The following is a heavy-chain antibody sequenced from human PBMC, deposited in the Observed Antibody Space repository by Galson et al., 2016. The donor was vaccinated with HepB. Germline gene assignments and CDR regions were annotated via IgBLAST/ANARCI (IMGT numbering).Heavy chain of an antibody. CDR2: IMPIVGTP. CDR1: GGTFSTYA. D-gene: IGHD6-19*01. J-gene: IGHJ4*02. V-gene: IGHV1-69*06. Sequence: SVKVSCKASGGTFSTYAINWVRQAPGQGLEWMGGIMPIVGTPNYAPKFQGKVTITADRSTNTAYLELSSLTFDNTAVYYCAKQWLPRGLDYWGQGTLVTVSS. CDR3: AKQWLPRGLDY.